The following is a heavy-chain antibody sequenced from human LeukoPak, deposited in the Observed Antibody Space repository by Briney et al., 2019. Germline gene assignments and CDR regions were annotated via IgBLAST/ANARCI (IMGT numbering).Heavy chain of an antibody. CDR1: RFTFSNYG. CDR3: ARDPGRGYTYGYGFDY. Sequence: GGSLRLSCAASRFTFSNYGMHWVRQAPGKGLEWVAVIWYDGSNKYYADSVKGRFTNSRDNSKNTLYLQMNSLRAEDTAVYYCARDPGRGYTYGYGFDYWGQGTLVTVSS. J-gene: IGHJ4*02. CDR2: IWYDGSNK. V-gene: IGHV3-33*01. D-gene: IGHD5-18*01.